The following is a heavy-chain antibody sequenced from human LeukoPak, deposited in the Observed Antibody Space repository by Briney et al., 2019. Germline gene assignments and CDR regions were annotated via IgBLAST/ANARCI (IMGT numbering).Heavy chain of an antibody. V-gene: IGHV3-11*01. CDR1: GFTFSDYY. CDR2: ISSSGSTI. Sequence: GGSLRLSCAASGFTFSDYYMSWIRQAPGKGLEWVSYISSSGSTIYYADSVKGRFTISRDNAKNSLYLQMNSLRAEDTAVYYCAKVGTLAETYYYGSGSYYGMDVWGQGTTVTVSS. J-gene: IGHJ6*02. D-gene: IGHD3-10*01. CDR3: AKVGTLAETYYYGSGSYYGMDV.